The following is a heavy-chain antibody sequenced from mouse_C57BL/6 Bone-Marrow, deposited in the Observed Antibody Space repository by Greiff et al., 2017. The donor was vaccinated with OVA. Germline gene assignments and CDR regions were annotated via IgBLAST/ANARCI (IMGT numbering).Heavy chain of an antibody. J-gene: IGHJ4*01. CDR3: AKNDGYYLYAMDY. CDR2: IWRGGST. CDR1: GFSLTSYG. Sequence: VMLVESGPGPVQPSQSLSITCTVSGFSLTSYGVHWVRQSPGKGLEWLGVIWRGGSTDYNAAFMSRLSITKDNSKSQVFFKMNSLQADDTAIYYCAKNDGYYLYAMDYWGQGTSVTVSS. D-gene: IGHD2-3*01. V-gene: IGHV2-5*01.